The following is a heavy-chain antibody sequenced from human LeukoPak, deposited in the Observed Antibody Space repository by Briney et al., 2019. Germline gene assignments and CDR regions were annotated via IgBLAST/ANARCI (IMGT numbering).Heavy chain of an antibody. J-gene: IGHJ4*02. D-gene: IGHD1-26*01. CDR1: GGSISSYY. CDR3: ARDRGRSFDY. Sequence: SETLSLTCTVSGGSISSYYWSWIRQPPGKGLEWIGYIYYSGSTNYNPSLKSRVTISVDTSKNQFSLKLSSVTAADTAVYYCARDRGRSFDYWGQGTLVTVSS. V-gene: IGHV4-59*12. CDR2: IYYSGST.